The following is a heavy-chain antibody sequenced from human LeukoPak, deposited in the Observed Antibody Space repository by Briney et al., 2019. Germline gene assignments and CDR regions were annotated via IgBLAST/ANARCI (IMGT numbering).Heavy chain of an antibody. Sequence: GGSLRLSCAASGFTFSSYSMNWVRQAPGKGLEWVSSISSSSSYIYYADSVKGRFTISRDNAKNSLYLQMNSLRAEDTAVYYCATSPQYCGGDCPGYWGQGTLVTVSS. D-gene: IGHD2-21*02. CDR2: ISSSSSYI. J-gene: IGHJ4*02. V-gene: IGHV3-21*01. CDR1: GFTFSSYS. CDR3: ATSPQYCGGDCPGY.